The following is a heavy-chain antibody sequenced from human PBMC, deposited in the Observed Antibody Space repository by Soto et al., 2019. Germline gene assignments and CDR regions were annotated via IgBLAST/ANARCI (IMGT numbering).Heavy chain of an antibody. D-gene: IGHD5-12*01. CDR2: SIPIFGTA. Sequence: ASVKVSCKASGGTFNNYPITWVRQAPGQGLEWMGGSIPIFGTANYAQKFQGRVTISVDESTSTAYMELSSLRSEDTAVYYCARGRGYSGDDHYYYFDMDVWGQGTTVTAP. CDR1: GGTFNNYP. J-gene: IGHJ6*02. CDR3: ARGRGYSGDDHYYYFDMDV. V-gene: IGHV1-69*13.